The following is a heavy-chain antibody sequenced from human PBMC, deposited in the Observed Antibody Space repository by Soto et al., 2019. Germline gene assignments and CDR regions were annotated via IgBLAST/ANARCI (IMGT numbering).Heavy chain of an antibody. Sequence: SETLSLTCTVSGGSVSSGSYYWSWIRQPPGKGLEWIGYIYYSGSTNYNPSLKSRVTISVDTSKNQFSLKLSSVTAADTAVYYCARRLAGAAGTVWFYYYGMDVWGQGTTVTVSS. D-gene: IGHD6-13*01. CDR3: ARRLAGAAGTVWFYYYGMDV. CDR1: GGSVSSGSYY. CDR2: IYYSGST. J-gene: IGHJ6*02. V-gene: IGHV4-61*01.